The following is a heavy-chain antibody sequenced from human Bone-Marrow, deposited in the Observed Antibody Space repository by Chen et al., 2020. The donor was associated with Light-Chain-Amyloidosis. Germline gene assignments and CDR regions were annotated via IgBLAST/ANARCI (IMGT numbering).Heavy chain of an antibody. D-gene: IGHD5-12*01. V-gene: IGHV5-51*01. CDR1: GYTFPNYW. CDR3: ARRRDGYNFDY. CDR2: IYPDDSDA. Sequence: EVQLEQSGPEVKKPGESLKLSCKGSGYTFPNYWIGWVRPMPGKGLEWMGVIYPDDSDARYTPSFEGQVTISADKSITPAYLQWRSLKASDTAMYYCARRRDGYNFDYWGQGTLVTVSS. J-gene: IGHJ4*02.